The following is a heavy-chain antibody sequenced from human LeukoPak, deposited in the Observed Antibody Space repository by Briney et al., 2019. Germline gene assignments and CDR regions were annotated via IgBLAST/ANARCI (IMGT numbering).Heavy chain of an antibody. D-gene: IGHD5/OR15-5a*01. CDR2: IKSKTDGGTT. Sequence: GGSLRLSCAASGFTFSNAWMSWVRQAPGKGLEWVGRIKSKTDGGTTDYAAPVKGRFTISRDDSKNTLYLQMNSLKPEDTAVYYCIYEIRNYYYYGMDVWGQGTTVTVSS. J-gene: IGHJ6*02. CDR1: GFTFSNAW. V-gene: IGHV3-15*01. CDR3: IYEIRNYYYYGMDV.